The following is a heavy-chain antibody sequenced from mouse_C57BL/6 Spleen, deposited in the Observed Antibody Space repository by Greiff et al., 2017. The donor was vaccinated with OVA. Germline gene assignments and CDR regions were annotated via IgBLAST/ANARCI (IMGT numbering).Heavy chain of an antibody. CDR1: GYTFTSYW. V-gene: IGHV1-52*01. CDR2: IDPSDSET. Sequence: VQLKQPGAELVRPGSSVKLSCKASGYTFTSYWMHWVKQRPIQGLEWIGNIDPSDSETHYNQKFKDKATLTVDKSSSTAYMQLSSLTSEDSAVYYCARNDYAYYFDYWGQGTTLTVSS. J-gene: IGHJ2*01. CDR3: ARNDYAYYFDY. D-gene: IGHD2-4*01.